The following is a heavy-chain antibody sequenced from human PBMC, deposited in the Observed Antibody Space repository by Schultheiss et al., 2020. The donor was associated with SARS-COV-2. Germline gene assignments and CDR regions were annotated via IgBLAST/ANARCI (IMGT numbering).Heavy chain of an antibody. CDR1: GFTFSSYA. J-gene: IGHJ4*02. Sequence: GESLKISCAASGFTFSSYAMSWVRQAPGKGLEWVSAISGSGGSTYYADSVKGRFTISRDNSKNTLYLQMNSLRAEDTAVYYCARDYGDYDIYFDYWGQGTLVTVSS. D-gene: IGHD4-17*01. CDR3: ARDYGDYDIYFDY. V-gene: IGHV3-23*01. CDR2: ISGSGGST.